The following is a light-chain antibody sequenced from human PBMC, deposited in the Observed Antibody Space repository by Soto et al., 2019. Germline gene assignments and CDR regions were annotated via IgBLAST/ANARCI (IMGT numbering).Light chain of an antibody. J-gene: IGKJ1*01. V-gene: IGKV1-5*03. CDR1: QTIDSW. CDR3: QQYETDWWT. CDR2: KAS. Sequence: DIQMTQSPSTLSASVGDRVTITCRASQTIDSWLALYQQRPGKPPNLLIYKASTLESGVPSRFSGSGSGTEFTLTISSLQPDDFATYYCQQYETDWWTFGQGTKV.